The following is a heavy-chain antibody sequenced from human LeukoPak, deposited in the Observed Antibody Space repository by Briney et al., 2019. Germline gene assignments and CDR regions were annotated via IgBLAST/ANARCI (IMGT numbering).Heavy chain of an antibody. Sequence: ASVKVSCKASGYTFTTYAMNWVRQAPGQGLEWMGWINTNTENPTYAQGFTGRFVLSLDTSVSTAYLRISSLKAEDTAVYYCARNGDGSSWYSYYFDYWGQGTLVTVSS. J-gene: IGHJ4*02. V-gene: IGHV7-4-1*02. CDR2: INTNTENP. CDR3: ARNGDGSSWYSYYFDY. CDR1: GYTFTTYA. D-gene: IGHD6-13*01.